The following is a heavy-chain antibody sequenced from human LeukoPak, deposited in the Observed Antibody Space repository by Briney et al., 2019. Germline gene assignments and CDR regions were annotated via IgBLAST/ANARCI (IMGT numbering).Heavy chain of an antibody. J-gene: IGHJ4*02. V-gene: IGHV3-7*03. D-gene: IGHD2-2*02. CDR1: GFSFSSSW. CDR2: IKQDGSEK. Sequence: GGSLRLSCVVSGFSFSSSWVSWVRQAPGKGLEWVANIKQDGSEKYYVDSVKGRFTISRDNAKNSLYLQMNSLRAEDTALYYCAKDVNPFWRGYCSSTSCYTSTSFGYWGQGTLVTVSS. CDR3: AKDVNPFWRGYCSSTSCYTSTSFGY.